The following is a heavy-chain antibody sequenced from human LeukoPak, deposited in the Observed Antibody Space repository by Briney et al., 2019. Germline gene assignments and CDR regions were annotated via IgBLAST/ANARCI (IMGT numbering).Heavy chain of an antibody. Sequence: GASVNVSCTASGYTFTSYYMHWVRQAPGQGLEWMGWINPNRGGTNYAQKFQGRVTMTRDTSISTAYMELSRLRPDDTAVYYCASSYCTNGVCAYYYYYMDVWGKGTTVTVSS. V-gene: IGHV1-2*02. D-gene: IGHD2-8*01. CDR3: ASSYCTNGVCAYYYYYMDV. CDR2: INPNRGGT. CDR1: GYTFTSYY. J-gene: IGHJ6*03.